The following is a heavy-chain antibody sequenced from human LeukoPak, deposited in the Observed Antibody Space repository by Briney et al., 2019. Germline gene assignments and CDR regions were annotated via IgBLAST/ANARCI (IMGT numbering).Heavy chain of an antibody. V-gene: IGHV4-59*01. CDR2: IYYSGST. CDR3: ARDSDYDFWSGYYPTGTYGMDV. J-gene: IGHJ6*02. CDR1: GGSFSGYY. Sequence: SETLSLTCAVYGGSFSGYYWSWIRQPPGKGLEWIGYIYYSGSTNYNPSLKSRVTISVDTSKNQFSLKLSSVTAADTAVYYCARDSDYDFWSGYYPTGTYGMDVWGQGTTVTVSS. D-gene: IGHD3-3*01.